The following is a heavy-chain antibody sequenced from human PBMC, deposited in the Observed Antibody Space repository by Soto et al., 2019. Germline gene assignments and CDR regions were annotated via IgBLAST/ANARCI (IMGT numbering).Heavy chain of an antibody. V-gene: IGHV4-59*01. D-gene: IGHD3-10*01. CDR1: GGSISSYY. CDR3: ARDGAKGAMVPLSERHAGGYYMDV. Sequence: QVQLQESGPGLVKPSETLSLTCTVSGGSISSYYWSWIRQPPGKGLEWIGYIYYSGSTNYNPSLKSRVTISVDTSKNQFSLKLSSVTAADTAVYYCARDGAKGAMVPLSERHAGGYYMDVWGKGTTVTVSS. J-gene: IGHJ6*03. CDR2: IYYSGST.